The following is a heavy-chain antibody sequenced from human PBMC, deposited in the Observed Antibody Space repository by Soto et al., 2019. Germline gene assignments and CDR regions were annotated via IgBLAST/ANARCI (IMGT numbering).Heavy chain of an antibody. V-gene: IGHV4-31*03. Sequence: SETLSLTCTVSGGSIDSGGSYWSWIRQSPGEGLEWLGYIYYSGTTYYNPSLKSRVTISLDTSKNQFSLKLSSVTAADTAVYYCARRYGGNLDYWGQGTLVTVSS. CDR1: GGSIDSGGSY. J-gene: IGHJ4*02. CDR2: IYYSGTT. D-gene: IGHD1-26*01. CDR3: ARRYGGNLDY.